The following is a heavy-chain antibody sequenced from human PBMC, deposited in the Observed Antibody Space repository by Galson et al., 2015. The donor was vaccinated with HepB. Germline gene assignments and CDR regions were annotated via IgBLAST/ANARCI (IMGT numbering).Heavy chain of an antibody. Sequence: TLSLTCTVSGGSISSHYWSWIRQPPGKGLEWIGYMYYSGSNNYNPSLKSRVIISGDTSKDQFSLNLSSVTAADTAVYYCARMIYKFGYDYLDYWGQGTLVTVSS. V-gene: IGHV4-59*11. CDR1: GGSISSHY. CDR3: ARMIYKFGYDYLDY. D-gene: IGHD5-18*01. J-gene: IGHJ4*02. CDR2: MYYSGSN.